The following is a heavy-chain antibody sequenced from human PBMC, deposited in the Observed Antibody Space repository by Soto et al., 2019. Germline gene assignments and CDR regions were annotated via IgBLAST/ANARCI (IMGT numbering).Heavy chain of an antibody. V-gene: IGHV4-31*03. CDR1: GGSISSGGYY. CDR3: ARGLSVDTAMVYGY. J-gene: IGHJ4*02. Sequence: QVQLQESGPGLVKPSQTLSLTCTVSGGSISSGGYYWSWIRQHPGKGLEWIGYIYYSGSTYYNPSLKSRGTISVDTSKNQFFLKLSSVTAADTAVYYCARGLSVDTAMVYGYWGQGTLVTVCS. CDR2: IYYSGST. D-gene: IGHD5-18*01.